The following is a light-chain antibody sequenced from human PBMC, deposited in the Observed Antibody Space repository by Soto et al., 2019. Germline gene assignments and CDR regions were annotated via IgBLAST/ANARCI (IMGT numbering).Light chain of an antibody. CDR3: CSYAGSTTFVI. J-gene: IGLJ2*01. CDR1: SSDVGSYNL. Sequence: QSALTQPASVSGSPGQSITISCTGTSSDVGSYNLVSWYQQHPGKTPKLMIYEASKRPSGVSDRFFGYKSGNTASLTISGLQADDQADYYCCSYAGSTTFVIFGGGTKLTVL. CDR2: EAS. V-gene: IGLV2-23*01.